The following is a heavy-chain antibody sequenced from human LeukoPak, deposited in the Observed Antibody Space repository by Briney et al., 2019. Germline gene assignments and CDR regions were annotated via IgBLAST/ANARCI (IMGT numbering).Heavy chain of an antibody. CDR2: IYTSGST. V-gene: IGHV4-4*07. Sequence: PSETLSFTCTVSGGSISSYYWSWIRQPAGKGLEWIGRIYTSGSTSYNPSLKSRVTMSVDTSKNQFSLKLSSVTAADTAVYYCARSFRGVRGVIGWFDPWGQGTLVTVSS. D-gene: IGHD3-10*01. CDR3: ARSFRGVRGVIGWFDP. J-gene: IGHJ5*02. CDR1: GGSISSYY.